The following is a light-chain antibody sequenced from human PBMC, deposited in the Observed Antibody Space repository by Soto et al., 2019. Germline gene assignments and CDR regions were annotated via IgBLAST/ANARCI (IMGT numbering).Light chain of an antibody. Sequence: EIVMTQSPATLSVSPGERATLSCRASQSVSSNLAWYQQKPGQAPGLLIYGASTRATGIPARFSGSGSGTKFTLTISSLQSEDFAVYYCQQYNNWPPDFTFGPGTKVD. V-gene: IGKV3-15*01. J-gene: IGKJ3*01. CDR1: QSVSSN. CDR3: QQYNNWPPDFT. CDR2: GAS.